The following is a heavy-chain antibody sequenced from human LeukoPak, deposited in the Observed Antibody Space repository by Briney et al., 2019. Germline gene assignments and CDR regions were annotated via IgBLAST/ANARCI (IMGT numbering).Heavy chain of an antibody. CDR3: ARMYYDYIWGSYRPSGDFDY. J-gene: IGHJ4*02. Sequence: GGSLRLSCAASGFTLSSYSMHWVRQAPGKGLEWVSYICSSSSTIYYADSVKGRFTISRDNAKNSLYLQMNSLRDEDTAVYYCARMYYDYIWGSYRPSGDFDYWGQGTLVTVSS. CDR2: ICSSSSTI. V-gene: IGHV3-48*02. CDR1: GFTLSSYS. D-gene: IGHD3-16*02.